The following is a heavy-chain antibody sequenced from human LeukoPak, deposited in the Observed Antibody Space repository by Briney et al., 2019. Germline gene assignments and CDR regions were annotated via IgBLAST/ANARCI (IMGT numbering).Heavy chain of an antibody. Sequence: PSETLSLTCVVSGGSISSSSYYWGWIRQPPGKGLEWIGSIYYSGSTYYNPSLKSRVTISVDTSKNQFSLKLSSVTAADTAVYYCARVVITMIVVAGYDAFDIWGQGTMVTVSS. CDR1: GGSISSSSYY. J-gene: IGHJ3*02. V-gene: IGHV4-39*07. CDR3: ARVVITMIVVAGYDAFDI. CDR2: IYYSGST. D-gene: IGHD3-22*01.